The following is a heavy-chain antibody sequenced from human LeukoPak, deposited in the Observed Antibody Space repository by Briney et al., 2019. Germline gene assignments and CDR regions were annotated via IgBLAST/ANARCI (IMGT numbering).Heavy chain of an antibody. CDR3: ARDCSGGSCYYYYGMDV. D-gene: IGHD2-15*01. CDR2: IIPIFGTA. Sequence: GASVKVSCKASGYTFSGHYLHWVRQAPGQGLEWMGGIIPIFGTANYAQKFQGRVTITADESTSTAYMELSSLRSEDTAVYYCARDCSGGSCYYYYGMDVWGQGTTVTVSS. V-gene: IGHV1-69*13. CDR1: GYTFSGHY. J-gene: IGHJ6*02.